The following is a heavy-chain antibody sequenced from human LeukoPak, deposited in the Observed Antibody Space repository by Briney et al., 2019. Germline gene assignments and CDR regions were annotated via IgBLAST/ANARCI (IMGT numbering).Heavy chain of an antibody. D-gene: IGHD6-19*01. Sequence: SETPSLTCAVYGGSFSGYYWSWIRQPPGKGLEWIGEINHSGSTNYNPSLKSRVTISVDTSKNQFSLKLSSVTAADTAVYYCARDFGFGSAWGQGALVTVSS. V-gene: IGHV4-34*01. CDR2: INHSGST. CDR1: GGSFSGYY. J-gene: IGHJ5*02. CDR3: ARDFGFGSA.